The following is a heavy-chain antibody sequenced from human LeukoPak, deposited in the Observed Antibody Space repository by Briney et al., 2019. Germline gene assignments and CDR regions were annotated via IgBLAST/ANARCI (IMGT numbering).Heavy chain of an antibody. V-gene: IGHV3-15*05. CDR2: IKSKSDGGTT. CDR1: GFSFSSAW. J-gene: IGHJ4*02. CDR3: TTVGKVAAATLDY. D-gene: IGHD2-15*01. Sequence: GGSLRLSCAASGFSFSSAWMSWVRQAPGKGLEWLGRIKSKSDGGTTDYAAPVKGRFTFSRDDSKSMLYLQMNGLKTEDTADYYCTTVGKVAAATLDYWGRGTPVTASA.